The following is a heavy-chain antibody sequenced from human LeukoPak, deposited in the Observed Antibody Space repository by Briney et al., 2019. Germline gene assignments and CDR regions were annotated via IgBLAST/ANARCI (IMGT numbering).Heavy chain of an antibody. CDR1: GFTFGSYG. Sequence: GGSLRLSCAASGFTFGSYGMHWVRQAPGKGLEWVAFIRYDGSNKYYADSVKGRFTISRDNSKNTLYLQMNSLRAEDTAVYYCAKDRVIVGATLPDYWGQGTLVTVSS. CDR2: IRYDGSNK. D-gene: IGHD1-26*01. J-gene: IGHJ4*02. V-gene: IGHV3-30*02. CDR3: AKDRVIVGATLPDY.